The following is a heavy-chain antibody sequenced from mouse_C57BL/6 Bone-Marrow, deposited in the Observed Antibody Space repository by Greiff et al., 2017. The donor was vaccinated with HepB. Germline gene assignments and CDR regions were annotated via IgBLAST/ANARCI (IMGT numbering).Heavy chain of an antibody. CDR3: ARSAWFAY. CDR2: INPSTGGT. Sequence: DVKLQESGPVLVKPGASVKMSCKASGYTFTGYYMNWVKQSPEKSLEWIGEINPSTGGTTYNQKFKAKATLTVDKSSSTAYMQLKSLTSEDSAVYYCARSAWFAYWGQGTLVTVSA. J-gene: IGHJ3*01. V-gene: IGHV1-42*01. CDR1: GYTFTGYY.